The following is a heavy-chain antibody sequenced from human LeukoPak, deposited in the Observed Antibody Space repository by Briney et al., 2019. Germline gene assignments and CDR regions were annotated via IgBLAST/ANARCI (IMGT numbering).Heavy chain of an antibody. CDR1: GYTFSSYL. V-gene: IGHV3-21*01. Sequence: GGSLRLSCAASGYTFSSYLINWVRQAPGKGLEWVSSISVGSNYIYYADSVRGRFSISRYDARNSLYLQMDSLRGDDTAVYYCARLRRNSDRSGYYYYDSWGQGTLVTVSS. D-gene: IGHD3-22*01. CDR2: ISVGSNYI. J-gene: IGHJ4*02. CDR3: ARLRRNSDRSGYYYYDS.